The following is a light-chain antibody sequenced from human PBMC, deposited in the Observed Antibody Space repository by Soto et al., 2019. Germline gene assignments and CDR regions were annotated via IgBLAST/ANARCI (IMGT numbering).Light chain of an antibody. CDR3: SSYTSSSTLDYV. V-gene: IGLV2-14*01. CDR2: EVS. Sequence: QSALTQPASASGSPGQSITISCTGTSSDVGTYNYVSWYQQHPGKAPKLMIYEVSNRPSGISNRFSGSKSGNTASLTISGLQAEDEADYYCSSYTSSSTLDYVFGTGTKLTVL. CDR1: SSDVGTYNY. J-gene: IGLJ1*01.